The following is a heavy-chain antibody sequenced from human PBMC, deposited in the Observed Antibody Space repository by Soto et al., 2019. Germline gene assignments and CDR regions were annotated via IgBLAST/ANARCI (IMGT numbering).Heavy chain of an antibody. CDR3: ARGGRQWLVTSDFNY. Sequence: VQLVESGGGVVQPGRTLPLSCAASGFTFSDYAMHWVRQAPGKGLEWVAVVSHDGRNTHYAVSVKGRFTISRDSSKNTVSLEMTSPRAEDTAVYSCARGGRQWLVTSDFNYWGPGALVTVSS. J-gene: IGHJ4*02. V-gene: IGHV3-30*03. D-gene: IGHD6-19*01. CDR2: VSHDGRNT. CDR1: GFTFSDYA.